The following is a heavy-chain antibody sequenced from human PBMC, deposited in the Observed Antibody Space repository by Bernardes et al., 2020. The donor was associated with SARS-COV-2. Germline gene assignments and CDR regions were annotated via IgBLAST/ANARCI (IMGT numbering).Heavy chain of an antibody. J-gene: IGHJ4*02. CDR3: ARLSDKGLDY. CDR1: GGSLSSDDYY. CDR2: IYNSAT. Sequence: TLSLTCTVSGGSLSSDDYYWNWIRQPPGKGLEWIGYIYNSATNYNPSLKSRVTISVDTSNIQFSLKLSSVTAADTAVYYCARLSDKGLDYWGQGTLVTVSS. V-gene: IGHV4-61*08.